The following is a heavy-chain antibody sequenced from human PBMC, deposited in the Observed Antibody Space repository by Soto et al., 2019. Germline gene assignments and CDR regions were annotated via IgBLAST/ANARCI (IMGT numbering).Heavy chain of an antibody. CDR1: GGSISSSSYY. CDR2: IYYSGST. J-gene: IGHJ4*02. V-gene: IGHV4-39*01. Sequence: SETLSRTCTVSGGSISSSSYYLGWIRQPPGKGLEWIGSIYYSGSTYYNPSLKSRVTISVDTSKNQFSLKLSSVTAADTAVYYCARQGGTIFGLVIIPGFAYWGPGTLVTVSS. D-gene: IGHD3-3*01. CDR3: ARQGGTIFGLVIIPGFAY.